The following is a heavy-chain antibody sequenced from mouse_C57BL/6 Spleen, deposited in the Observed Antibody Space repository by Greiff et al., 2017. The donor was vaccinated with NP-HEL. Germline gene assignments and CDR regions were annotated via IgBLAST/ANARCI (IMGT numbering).Heavy chain of an antibody. CDR1: GYTFTSYW. D-gene: IGHD1-1*01. J-gene: IGHJ4*01. CDR3: ARVYYGSDYAMDY. Sequence: VQLQQSGAELAKPGASVKLSCKASGYTFTSYWMHWVKQRPGQGLEWIGYINPSSGYTKYNQKFKDKATLTADKSSSTAYMQLSSLTYEDSAVYYCARVYYGSDYAMDYWGQGTSVTVSS. CDR2: INPSSGYT. V-gene: IGHV1-7*01.